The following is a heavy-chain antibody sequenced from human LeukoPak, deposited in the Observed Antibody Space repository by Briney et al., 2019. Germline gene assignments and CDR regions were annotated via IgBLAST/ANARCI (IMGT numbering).Heavy chain of an antibody. CDR3: ARDGLEDRYCSSTSCYGAYFDY. CDR2: ISAYNGNT. CDR1: GYTFTSYG. J-gene: IGHJ4*02. Sequence: ASVKVSCKASGYTFTSYGISWVRQAPGQGLEWVGWISAYNGNTNYAQKLQGRVTMTTDTSTSTAYMELRSLRSDDTAVYYCARDGLEDRYCSSTSCYGAYFDYWGQGTLVTVSS. V-gene: IGHV1-18*01. D-gene: IGHD2-2*01.